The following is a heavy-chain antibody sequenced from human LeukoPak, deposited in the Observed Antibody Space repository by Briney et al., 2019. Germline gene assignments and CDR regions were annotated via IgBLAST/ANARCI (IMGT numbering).Heavy chain of an antibody. CDR2: IYYSGST. D-gene: IGHD3-10*01. J-gene: IGHJ4*02. CDR1: GGSISSYY. V-gene: IGHV4-59*12. CDR3: ARVPSMVRGVLFDY. Sequence: SETLSLTCTVSGGSISSYYWSWIRQPPGKGLEWIGYIYYSGSTNYNPSLKSRVTISVDTSKNQFSLKLSSVTAADTAVYYCARVPSMVRGVLFDYWGQGTLVTVSS.